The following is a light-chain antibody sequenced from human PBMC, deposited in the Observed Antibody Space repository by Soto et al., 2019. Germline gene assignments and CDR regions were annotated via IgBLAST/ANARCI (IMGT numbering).Light chain of an antibody. V-gene: IGLV2-14*03. J-gene: IGLJ3*02. Sequence: QSALTQPASVSGSPGQSITISCTGTSSDVGAYIFVSWYQQHPGKAPKLMIYDIINRPSGVSNRFSGSKSGNTASLTISGLQPEDEGDYYCSAYTARSTLVFGGGTKLTVL. CDR3: SAYTARSTLV. CDR2: DII. CDR1: SSDVGAYIF.